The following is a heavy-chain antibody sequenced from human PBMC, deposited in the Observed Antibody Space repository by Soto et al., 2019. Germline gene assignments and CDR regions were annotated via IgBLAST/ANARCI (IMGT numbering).Heavy chain of an antibody. CDR1: GFTFSSYA. CDR2: ISGSGTGT. V-gene: IGHV3-23*01. J-gene: IGHJ6*02. Sequence: GGSLRLSCAASGFTFSSYALSWVRQAPGKGLEWVSAISGSGTGTYHADSVRGRLTISRDNSKNTLYLQMNSLRAEDTAVYYCAKILQSRDYYGMDVWGQGTKVTVSS. CDR3: AKILQSRDYYGMDV. D-gene: IGHD4-4*01.